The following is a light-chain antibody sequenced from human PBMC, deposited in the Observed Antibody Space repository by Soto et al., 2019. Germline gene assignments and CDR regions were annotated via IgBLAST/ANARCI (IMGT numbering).Light chain of an antibody. CDR1: QSVSSD. CDR2: GAS. V-gene: IGKV3-15*01. CDR3: LQYDNWPPP. J-gene: IGKJ2*01. Sequence: EMVMTQSPATLSVSPGERVTLSCRATQSVSSDLAWYQQRPGQAPRLLIYGASTRATGIAARFSGSGSGTEFTLTISSLESEDFAVYYCLQYDNWPPPFGQGTKLEIK.